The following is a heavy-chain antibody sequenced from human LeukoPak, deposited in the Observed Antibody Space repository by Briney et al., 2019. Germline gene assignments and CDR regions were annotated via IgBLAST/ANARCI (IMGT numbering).Heavy chain of an antibody. V-gene: IGHV3-9*01. Sequence: GRSLRLSCAASGFTFDDYAMHWVRQAPGKGLEWVSGISWNSGSIGYADSVKGRFTISRDNAKNSLYLQMNSLRAEDTAVYYCATTPSGYCSSTSCRPYYFDYWGQGTLVTVSS. CDR3: ATTPSGYCSSTSCRPYYFDY. CDR2: ISWNSGSI. D-gene: IGHD2-2*01. CDR1: GFTFDDYA. J-gene: IGHJ4*02.